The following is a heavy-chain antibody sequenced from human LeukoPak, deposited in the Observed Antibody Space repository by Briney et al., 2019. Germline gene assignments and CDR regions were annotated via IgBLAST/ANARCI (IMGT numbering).Heavy chain of an antibody. Sequence: PSETLSLTCTVSGGSISSYYWSWIRQPPGKGLEWIASIYNGGSTYYNPSLKSRVTISVDTSKNQFSLKLSSVTAADTAVFYCARGVLLWFGELFDYYYYYMDVWGKGTTVTVSS. D-gene: IGHD3-10*01. J-gene: IGHJ6*03. CDR3: ARGVLLWFGELFDYYYYYMDV. CDR2: IYNGGST. CDR1: GGSISSYY. V-gene: IGHV4-59*08.